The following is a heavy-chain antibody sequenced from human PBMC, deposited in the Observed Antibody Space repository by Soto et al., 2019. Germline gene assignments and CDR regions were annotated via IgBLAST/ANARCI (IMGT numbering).Heavy chain of an antibody. CDR2: ITSDGKSK. V-gene: IGHV3-74*01. CDR1: GFNFSNPW. Sequence: GGSLRLSCAASGFNFSNPWMHWVRQRPGEGLVWVSRITSDGKSKAYAESVKGRFAISRDNAKNTLYLQMNGLTAEDTAVYYCARESGDWPLNWFDPWGLGTLGTVSS. CDR3: ARESGDWPLNWFDP. D-gene: IGHD2-21*02. J-gene: IGHJ5*02.